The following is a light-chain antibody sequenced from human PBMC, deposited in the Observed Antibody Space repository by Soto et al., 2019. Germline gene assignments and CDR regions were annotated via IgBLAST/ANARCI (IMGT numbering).Light chain of an antibody. Sequence: EIVLTQSPGTLSLSPGERATLSCRASQSVNGNYLTWYQQKPGQAPRLLIYGASSRATGIPDRFSGSGSGTNVTLIISRLYTEVFAVFYCQLYDSSVRYTFGQGTKLEIK. V-gene: IGKV3-20*01. J-gene: IGKJ2*01. CDR2: GAS. CDR1: QSVNGNY. CDR3: QLYDSSVRYT.